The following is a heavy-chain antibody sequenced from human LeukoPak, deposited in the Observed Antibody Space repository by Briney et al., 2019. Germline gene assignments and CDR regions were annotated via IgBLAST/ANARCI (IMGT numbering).Heavy chain of an antibody. J-gene: IGHJ4*02. CDR2: INPSGGST. CDR1: GYTFTSYY. D-gene: IGHD2-21*02. Sequence: ASVKVSCKASGYTFTSYYMHWVRQAPGQGLEWMGIINPSGGSTSYAQKLQGRVTMTTDTSTSTAYMELRSLRSDDTAVYYCARGLRCGGDCYSFDYWGQGTLVTVSS. CDR3: ARGLRCGGDCYSFDY. V-gene: IGHV1-46*01.